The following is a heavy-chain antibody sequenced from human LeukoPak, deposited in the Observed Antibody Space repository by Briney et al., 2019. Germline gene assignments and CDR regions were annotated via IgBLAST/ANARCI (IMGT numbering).Heavy chain of an antibody. CDR1: SGSLSYYY. D-gene: IGHD2-2*01. Sequence: SETLSLTCTVYSGSLSYYYWTWIRQPPGKGLEWIGEINHTGSTKYNPSLRSRVTISLDTSKNQFSLKLSSVTAADTAVYYCARRERYCSSTSCRDYWGQGTLVTVSS. CDR3: ARRERYCSSTSCRDY. J-gene: IGHJ4*02. CDR2: INHTGST. V-gene: IGHV4-34*01.